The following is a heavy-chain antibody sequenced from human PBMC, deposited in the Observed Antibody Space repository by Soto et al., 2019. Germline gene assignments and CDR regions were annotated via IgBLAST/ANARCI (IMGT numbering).Heavy chain of an antibody. J-gene: IGHJ6*02. V-gene: IGHV1-69*01. Sequence: QVQLVQSGAEVKKPGSSVKVSCKASGGTFSSYAISWVRQAPGQGLEWMGGIIPIFGTANYAQKFQGRVTITADESTSTAYMELSSLRSEDTAVYYCASSGYSSSWVGYYYGMGVWGQGTTVTVSS. D-gene: IGHD6-13*01. CDR2: IIPIFGTA. CDR3: ASSGYSSSWVGYYYGMGV. CDR1: GGTFSSYA.